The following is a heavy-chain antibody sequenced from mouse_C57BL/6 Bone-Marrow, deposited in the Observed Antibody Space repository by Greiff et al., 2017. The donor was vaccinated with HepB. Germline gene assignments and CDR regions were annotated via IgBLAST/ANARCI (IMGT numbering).Heavy chain of an antibody. CDR2: IWGDGST. V-gene: IGHV2-3*01. Sequence: VKLMESGPGLVAPSQSLSITCTVSGFSLTSYGVSWVRQPPGKGLEWLGVIWGDGSTNYHSALISRLSISKDNSKSQVFLKLNSLQTDDTATYYCDRDTNYYDSSYGEFAFWGTGTLVTVSA. CDR1: GFSLTSYG. D-gene: IGHD1-1*01. J-gene: IGHJ3*01. CDR3: DRDTNYYDSSYGEFAF.